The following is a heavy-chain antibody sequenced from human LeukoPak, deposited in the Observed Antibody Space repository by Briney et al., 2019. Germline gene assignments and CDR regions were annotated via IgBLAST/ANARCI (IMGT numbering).Heavy chain of an antibody. CDR1: GFTFSSYG. Sequence: GGSLRLSCAASGFTFSSYGMHWVRQAPGKGLEWVAVIWYDGSNKYYADSVKGRFTISRDNSKNTLYLQMNSLRAEDTAVYYCARGPPIVVVTYGDAFDIWGQGTMVTVSS. D-gene: IGHD3-22*01. V-gene: IGHV3-33*01. J-gene: IGHJ3*02. CDR2: IWYDGSNK. CDR3: ARGPPIVVVTYGDAFDI.